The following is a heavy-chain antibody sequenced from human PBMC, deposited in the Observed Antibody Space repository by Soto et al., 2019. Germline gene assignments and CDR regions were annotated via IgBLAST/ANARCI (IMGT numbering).Heavy chain of an antibody. D-gene: IGHD5-18*01. CDR3: ARDHPHSYGVYYFDY. V-gene: IGHV4-59*01. J-gene: IGHJ4*02. CDR2: IYSSGSN. CDR1: GGSISNYY. Sequence: SETLSLTCTVSGGSISNYYWNWIRQSPGKGLEWIGYIYSSGSNHYNPSLQNRDNISIDTSKNQVSMKMNSVTAADTAVYYCARDHPHSYGVYYFDYWGQGTPVTVSS.